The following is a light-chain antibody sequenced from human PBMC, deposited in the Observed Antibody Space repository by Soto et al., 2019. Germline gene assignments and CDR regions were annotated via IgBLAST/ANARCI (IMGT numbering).Light chain of an antibody. Sequence: EIVLTQSPSTLSVSPGEGATLSCRASQSVSSNLAWYQQKPGQAPRLLIYGASTRATGIPARFSGSGSGTESTLTISSLQSEDFAVYYCQQYNNWPTWTFGQGTKVDIK. CDR1: QSVSSN. CDR2: GAS. CDR3: QQYNNWPTWT. V-gene: IGKV3-15*01. J-gene: IGKJ1*01.